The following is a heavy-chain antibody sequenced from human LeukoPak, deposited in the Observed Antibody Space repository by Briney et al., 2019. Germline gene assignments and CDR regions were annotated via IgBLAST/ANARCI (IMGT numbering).Heavy chain of an antibody. CDR3: ARTFGYSSTWYETDY. D-gene: IGHD6-13*01. CDR2: INFSGTT. V-gene: IGHV4-39*07. CDR1: GGSISSSRFF. Sequence: TASETLSLTCTVSGGSISSSRFFWAWIRQPPGKGLEWIGNINFSGTTYYNPSLKSRVTISVDTSKNQFSLKLSSVTAADTAVYYCARTFGYSSTWYETDYWGQGTLVTVSS. J-gene: IGHJ4*02.